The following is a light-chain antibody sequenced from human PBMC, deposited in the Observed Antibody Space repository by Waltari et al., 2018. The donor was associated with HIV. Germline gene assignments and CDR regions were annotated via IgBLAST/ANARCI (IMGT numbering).Light chain of an antibody. J-gene: IGLJ1*01. CDR3: SSYTSSSPYA. CDR2: DVS. CDR1: SSDVGGYNY. V-gene: IGLV2-14*03. Sequence: SITISCTGTSSDVGGYNYVSWYQQHPGKAPKLMIYDVSNRPSEVSNRFSGSKSGNTASLTISGLQAEDEADYYCSSYTSSSPYAFGTGTKVTVL.